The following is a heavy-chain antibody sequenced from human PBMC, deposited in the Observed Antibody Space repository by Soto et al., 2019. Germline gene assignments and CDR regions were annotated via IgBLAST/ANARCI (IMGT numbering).Heavy chain of an antibody. Sequence: GGSLRLSGAVSGFTVSSNDISWVRQAPWKGLEWVSLIYSADNTYYADSVKGRFTISRDNSKNTLYLQMNSLRGEDTAVYYCESALMVRGLIRGYYYYGMDVWGQGTTLTFSS. CDR2: IYSADNT. CDR1: GFTVSSND. J-gene: IGHJ6*02. V-gene: IGHV3-53*01. D-gene: IGHD3-10*01. CDR3: ESALMVRGLIRGYYYYGMDV.